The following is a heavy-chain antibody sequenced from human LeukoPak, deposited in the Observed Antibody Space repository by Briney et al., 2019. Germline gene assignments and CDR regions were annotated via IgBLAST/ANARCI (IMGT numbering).Heavy chain of an antibody. CDR2: ISGSGGST. CDR3: AKSTRRAHAYYFDY. CDR1: GFTFSSYA. Sequence: GGSLRPSCAASGFTFSSYAMSWVRQAPGKGLEWVSAISGSGGSTYYADSVKGRFTISRDNSKNTLYLQMNSLRAEDTAVYYCAKSTRRAHAYYFDYWGQGTLVTVSS. J-gene: IGHJ4*02. V-gene: IGHV3-23*01.